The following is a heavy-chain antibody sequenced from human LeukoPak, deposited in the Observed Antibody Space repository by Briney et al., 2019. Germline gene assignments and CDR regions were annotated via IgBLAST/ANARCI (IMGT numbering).Heavy chain of an antibody. D-gene: IGHD6-13*01. Sequence: PSETLSLTCTVSGYSISSGYYWGWIRQPPGKGLEWIGSIYHSGSTYYNPSLKSRVTISVDTSKNQFSLKLSSVTAADTALYYCAKGHHPGIAAALFDYWGQGTLVTVSS. J-gene: IGHJ4*02. CDR2: IYHSGST. CDR3: AKGHHPGIAAALFDY. CDR1: GYSISSGYY. V-gene: IGHV4-38-2*02.